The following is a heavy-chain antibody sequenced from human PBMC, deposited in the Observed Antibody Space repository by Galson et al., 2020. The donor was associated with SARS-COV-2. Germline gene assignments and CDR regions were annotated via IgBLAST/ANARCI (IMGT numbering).Heavy chain of an antibody. D-gene: IGHD2-2*01. Sequence: ASVKVSCKASGYTFTSYGISWVRQAPGQGLEWMGWISAYNGNTTYAQKHQGRVTMTTDTSTSTAYMELRSLRSDDTAVYYCARGWTYCSSTSCSDAFDIWGQGTMVTVSS. CDR3: ARGWTYCSSTSCSDAFDI. CDR1: GYTFTSYG. J-gene: IGHJ3*02. CDR2: ISAYNGNT. V-gene: IGHV1-18*01.